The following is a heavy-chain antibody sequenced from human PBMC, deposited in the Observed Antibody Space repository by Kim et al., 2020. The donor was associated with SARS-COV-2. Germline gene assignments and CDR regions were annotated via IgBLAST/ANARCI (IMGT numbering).Heavy chain of an antibody. J-gene: IGHJ1*01. Sequence: GGSLRLSCAASGFTFNDYAMHWVRQPPGKGLEWVSGISWNSGNIGYADSVKGRFTISRDNAKNSLYLQMNSLRHEDTALYYCAKDMAVGGSEYFQSWGQGTLVTLSS. V-gene: IGHV3-9*01. CDR1: GFTFNDYA. CDR3: AKDMAVGGSEYFQS. CDR2: ISWNSGNI. D-gene: IGHD1-26*01.